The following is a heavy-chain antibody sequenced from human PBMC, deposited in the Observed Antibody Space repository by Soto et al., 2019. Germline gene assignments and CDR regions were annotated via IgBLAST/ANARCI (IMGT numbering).Heavy chain of an antibody. CDR3: ASLAPFYCSSTSCYSLPVDY. CDR2: IDPSDSYT. Sequence: GESLKISCKGSGYSFTSYWISWVRQMPGKGLEWMGRIDPSDSYTNYSPSFQGHVTISADKSISTAYLQWSSLKASDTAMYYCASLAPFYCSSTSCYSLPVDYWGQGTLVTVSS. V-gene: IGHV5-10-1*01. D-gene: IGHD2-2*01. CDR1: GYSFTSYW. J-gene: IGHJ4*02.